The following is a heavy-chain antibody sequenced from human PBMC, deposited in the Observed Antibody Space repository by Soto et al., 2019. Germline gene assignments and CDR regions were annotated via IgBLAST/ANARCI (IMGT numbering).Heavy chain of an antibody. Sequence: SVKVSCKASGGTFSSYAISWVRQAPGQGLEWMGGIIPIFGTANYAQKFQGRVTITADKSTSTAYMELSSLRSEDTAVYYCARRTMVRAGPYYYYGMDVWGQGTTVTVSS. CDR1: GGTFSSYA. D-gene: IGHD3-10*01. CDR2: IIPIFGTA. V-gene: IGHV1-69*06. J-gene: IGHJ6*02. CDR3: ARRTMVRAGPYYYYGMDV.